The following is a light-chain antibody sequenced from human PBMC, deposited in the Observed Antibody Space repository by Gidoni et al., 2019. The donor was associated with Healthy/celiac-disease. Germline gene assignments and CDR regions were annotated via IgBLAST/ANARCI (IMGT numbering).Light chain of an antibody. Sequence: SYELTQPPSVSVSPGQTASITCSGDKLGDKYACWYQQKPGQSPVLVICQDSKRPSGIPERFSGSNSGNTATLTISGTQAMDEADYYCQAWDSSKGVFGTGTKVTVL. V-gene: IGLV3-1*01. CDR2: QDS. J-gene: IGLJ1*01. CDR3: QAWDSSKGV. CDR1: KLGDKY.